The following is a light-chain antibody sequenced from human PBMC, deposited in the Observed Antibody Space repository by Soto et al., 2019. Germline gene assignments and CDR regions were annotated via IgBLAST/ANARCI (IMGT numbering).Light chain of an antibody. Sequence: DIQMTQSPSTLSASVGDRVTITCRASQSISSWLAWYQQKPGKAPKLLIYKASSLESGVPSRFSGSGSGTDFTLTISSLQPEDVATYYCQHYNSAPWTFGQGTKVEIK. J-gene: IGKJ1*01. V-gene: IGKV1-5*03. CDR1: QSISSW. CDR2: KAS. CDR3: QHYNSAPWT.